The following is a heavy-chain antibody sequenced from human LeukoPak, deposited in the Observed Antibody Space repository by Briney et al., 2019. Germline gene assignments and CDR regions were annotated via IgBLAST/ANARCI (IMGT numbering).Heavy chain of an antibody. D-gene: IGHD5-18*01. CDR2: ISYSGGT. J-gene: IGHJ4*02. V-gene: IGHV4-39*01. Sequence: SSETLPLTCTVSGGSISSSDFYWGWIRQPPGKGLEWIGVISYSGGTSFNPSLKSRVTISVDTSKNQFSLKLSSVTAADTAVYYCARRQGYSYGFDYWGQGTLVTVSS. CDR3: ARRQGYSYGFDY. CDR1: GGSISSSDFY.